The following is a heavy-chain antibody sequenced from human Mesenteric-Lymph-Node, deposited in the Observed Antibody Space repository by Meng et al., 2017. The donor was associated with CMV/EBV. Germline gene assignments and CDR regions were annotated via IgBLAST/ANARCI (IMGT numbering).Heavy chain of an antibody. CDR1: GFSLSTSGVG. Sequence: SGPTLVKPTQTLTLTCTFSGFSLSTSGVGVGWIRQPPGKALEWLALIYWNDDKRYSPSLKSRLTITTDTSKNQVVLTMTNMDPVDTATYFCAHYDFWGGYYPNVEYWGPGTLVTVSS. D-gene: IGHD3-3*01. V-gene: IGHV2-5*01. CDR2: IYWNDDK. J-gene: IGHJ4*02. CDR3: AHYDFWGGYYPNVEY.